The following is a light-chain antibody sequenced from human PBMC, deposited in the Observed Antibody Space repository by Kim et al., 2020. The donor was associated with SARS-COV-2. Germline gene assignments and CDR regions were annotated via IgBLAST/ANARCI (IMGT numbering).Light chain of an antibody. J-gene: IGKJ5*01. CDR2: KAS. Sequence: ASVGDRVSITCRASQSISSWLAWYQQKPGKAPKLLIYKASSLESGVPSRFSGSGSGTEFTLTISSLQPDDFATYYCQQYNSYSITFGQGTRLEIK. CDR3: QQYNSYSIT. V-gene: IGKV1-5*03. CDR1: QSISSW.